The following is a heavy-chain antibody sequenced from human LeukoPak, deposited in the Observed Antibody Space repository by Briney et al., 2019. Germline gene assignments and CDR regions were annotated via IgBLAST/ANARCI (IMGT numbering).Heavy chain of an antibody. CDR1: GDSVSSNSAA. CDR2: TYYRSKWYN. Sequence: SQTLSLTCAISGDSVSSNSAAWNWIRQSPSRGLEWLGRTYYRSKWYNDYAVSVKSRITIDPDTSKNQFSLQLNSVTPEDTAVYYCARDLRMVRGVITSWFDPWGQGTLVTVSS. J-gene: IGHJ5*02. D-gene: IGHD3-10*01. V-gene: IGHV6-1*01. CDR3: ARDLRMVRGVITSWFDP.